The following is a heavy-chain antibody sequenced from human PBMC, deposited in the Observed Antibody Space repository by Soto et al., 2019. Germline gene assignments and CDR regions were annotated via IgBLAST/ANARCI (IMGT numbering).Heavy chain of an antibody. CDR2: IAHSEST. CDR1: CGSINSGGYS. CDR3: ARGPNYGDYDFDY. Sequence: TPSLTRAVSCGSINSGGYSRSWVRQPPGKGREWIGCIAHSESTYYNPSLKSRVTISVDRSKNQFSLKLSSVTAADTAVYYCARGPNYGDYDFDYWGQGTLVTVSS. J-gene: IGHJ4*02. V-gene: IGHV4-30-2*01. D-gene: IGHD4-17*01.